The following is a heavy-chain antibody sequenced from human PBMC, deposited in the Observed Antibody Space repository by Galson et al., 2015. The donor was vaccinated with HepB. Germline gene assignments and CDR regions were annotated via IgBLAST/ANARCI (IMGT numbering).Heavy chain of an antibody. CDR1: GYIFSLSD. Sequence: SVKVSCKASGYIFSLSDINWVRQASGQGLEWIGWMDPNSGNTGFAQNFQGRVSLTSDTSISTAYMELSSLRSDDTAVYYCARGERGYPYGTAYAYRYYMEVWGEGTSVIVSS. CDR3: ARGERGYPYGTAYAYRYYMEV. V-gene: IGHV1-8*02. CDR2: MDPNSGNT. D-gene: IGHD5-12*01. J-gene: IGHJ6*03.